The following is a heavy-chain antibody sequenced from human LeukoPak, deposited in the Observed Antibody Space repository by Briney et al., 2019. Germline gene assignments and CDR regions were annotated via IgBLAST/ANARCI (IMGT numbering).Heavy chain of an antibody. CDR1: GGSISSGGYS. D-gene: IGHD2-15*01. V-gene: IGHV4-30-2*01. Sequence: KPSQTLSLTCAVSGGSISSGGYSWRWIRQPPGKGLGWIGYIYHSGNTYYNPSLKSRVTISVDRSKNQFSLKLSSVTAADTAVYYCARRIGSQGGWFDPWGQGTLVTVSS. CDR2: IYHSGNT. CDR3: ARRIGSQGGWFDP. J-gene: IGHJ5*02.